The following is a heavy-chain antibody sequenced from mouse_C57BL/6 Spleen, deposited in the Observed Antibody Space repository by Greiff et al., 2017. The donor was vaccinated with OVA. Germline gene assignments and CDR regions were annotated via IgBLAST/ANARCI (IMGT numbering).Heavy chain of an antibody. D-gene: IGHD2-1*01. Sequence: DVQLVESGEGLVKPGGSLKLSCAASGFTFSSYAMSWVRQTPEKRLEWVAYISSGGDYIYYADTVKGRFTISRDNARNTLYLQMSSLKSEDTAMYYCTRVYYGNYYYFDYWGQGTTLTVSS. V-gene: IGHV5-9-1*02. CDR2: ISSGGDYI. J-gene: IGHJ2*01. CDR1: GFTFSSYA. CDR3: TRVYYGNYYYFDY.